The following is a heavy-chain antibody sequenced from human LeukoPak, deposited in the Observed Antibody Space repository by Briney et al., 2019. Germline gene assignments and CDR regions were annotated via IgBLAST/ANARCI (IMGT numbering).Heavy chain of an antibody. V-gene: IGHV4-39*07. CDR2: IYYSGST. CDR3: ARDPGYSRPNWFDP. J-gene: IGHJ5*02. D-gene: IGHD6-13*01. Sequence: WVRQPPGKGLEWIGSIYYSGSTYYNPSLKSRVTISVDTSKNQFSLKLSSVTAADTAVYYCARDPGYSRPNWFDPWGQGTLVTVSS.